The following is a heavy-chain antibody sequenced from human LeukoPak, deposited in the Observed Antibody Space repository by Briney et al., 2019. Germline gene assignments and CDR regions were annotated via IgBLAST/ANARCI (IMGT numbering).Heavy chain of an antibody. D-gene: IGHD2-8*01. CDR3: AKDMVWAHYYFDY. Sequence: HTGGSLRLSCAASGFTFSTYAISWVRQAPGKGLEWLSVISGRANSAYYADSVKGRFTISRDNSQNTVSLQMNSLRAEDTAVYFCAKDMVWAHYYFDYWGRGTVVTVSS. V-gene: IGHV3-23*01. CDR1: GFTFSTYA. CDR2: ISGRANSA. J-gene: IGHJ4*02.